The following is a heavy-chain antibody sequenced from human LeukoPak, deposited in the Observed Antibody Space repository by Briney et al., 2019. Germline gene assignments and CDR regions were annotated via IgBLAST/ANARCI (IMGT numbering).Heavy chain of an antibody. D-gene: IGHD3-10*01. V-gene: IGHV3-49*03. Sequence: GGSLRLSCTASGLTFGDYGMSWFRQAPGKGLEWVGFIRNKLYGGTTEYAAPVKGRFTISRDNAKNSLYLHMNSLRAEDTAVYYCARDFDLDGSGSRYYSGMDVWGQGTTVTVSS. CDR1: GLTFGDYG. CDR3: ARDFDLDGSGSRYYSGMDV. CDR2: IRNKLYGGTT. J-gene: IGHJ6*02.